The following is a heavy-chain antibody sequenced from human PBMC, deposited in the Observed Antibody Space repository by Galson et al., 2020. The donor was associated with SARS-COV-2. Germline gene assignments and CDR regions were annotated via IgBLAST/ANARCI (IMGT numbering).Heavy chain of an antibody. V-gene: IGHV4-39*01. CDR2: ISYTGST. CDR3: ARRKYYNYYMDV. J-gene: IGHJ6*03. Sequence: SETLSLTCTVSGGSISTSSDYWGWNRQPPGKGLEWIGTISYTGSTYYNPSLKSRVFISVDTSKNQFSLTLSSVTAADTGVYYCARRKYYNYYMDVWGKGTTVTISS. CDR1: GGSISTSSDY.